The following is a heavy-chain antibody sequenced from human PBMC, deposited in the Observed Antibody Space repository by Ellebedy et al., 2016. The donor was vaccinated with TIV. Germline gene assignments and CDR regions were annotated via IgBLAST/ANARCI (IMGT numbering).Heavy chain of an antibody. D-gene: IGHD4-11*01. CDR1: GFTFDDYT. V-gene: IGHV3-43*01. Sequence: GESLKISCAASGFTFDDYTMHWVRQPPGKGLEWVSLITWDGVSTYYADSVKGRFTISRHNSKNSLYLQMNSLRTEDTALYYCAKDRRGSSNYYEFDYWGQGTLVTVSS. J-gene: IGHJ4*02. CDR2: ITWDGVST. CDR3: AKDRRGSSNYYEFDY.